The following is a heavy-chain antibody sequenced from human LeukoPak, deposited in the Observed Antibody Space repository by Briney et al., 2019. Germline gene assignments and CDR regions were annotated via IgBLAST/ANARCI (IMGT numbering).Heavy chain of an antibody. D-gene: IGHD2-2*01. CDR2: IYPGDSDT. CDR1: GYSFTSYW. J-gene: IGHJ5*02. V-gene: IGHV5-51*01. Sequence: GESLKISCKGSGYSFTSYWIGWVRQMPGKGLEWMGIIYPGDSDTRYSPSFQGQVTISADKSISTAYLQWSSLKASDTAMYYCAIQGYCSSTSCYPYNWFDPWGQGTLVTVSS. CDR3: AIQGYCSSTSCYPYNWFDP.